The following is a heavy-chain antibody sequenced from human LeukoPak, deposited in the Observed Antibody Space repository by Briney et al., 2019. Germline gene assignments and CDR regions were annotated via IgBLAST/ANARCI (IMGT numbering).Heavy chain of an antibody. CDR2: ISSAGKT. D-gene: IGHD6-25*01. CDR3: ARGPIAPQRQFIARRGLRTVSRFDP. CDR1: SGSLSNYY. J-gene: IGHJ5*02. Sequence: SETLSPTCTVSSGSLSNYYWTWIRQSPGKGLEWIASISSAGKTNTNPSLQSRVTISLDTSNHQLSLKMTSVISADTAVYYCARGPIAPQRQFIARRGLRTVSRFDPWGQGTLVLVS. V-gene: IGHV4-59*01.